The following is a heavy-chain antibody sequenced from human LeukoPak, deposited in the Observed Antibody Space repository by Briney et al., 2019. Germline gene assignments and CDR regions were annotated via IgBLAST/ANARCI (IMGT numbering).Heavy chain of an antibody. J-gene: IGHJ5*02. CDR2: FDPEVGET. V-gene: IGHV1-24*01. Sequence: EASEKVSCKVTGNTLSEFSMHWVRQSPGKGLEWMGGFDPEVGETVYAQKFQGRVTMTEDTSTETAYMELSSLRSEDTAVYYCATDLLTGGLKTFDPWGQGTLVTVSS. D-gene: IGHD3-9*01. CDR1: GNTLSEFS. CDR3: ATDLLTGGLKTFDP.